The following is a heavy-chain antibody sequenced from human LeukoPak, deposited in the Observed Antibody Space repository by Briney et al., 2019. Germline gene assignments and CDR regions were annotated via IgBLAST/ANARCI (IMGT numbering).Heavy chain of an antibody. CDR1: GFTFSSYS. CDR2: ITRTGDYI. CDR3: ARDTLLYADSPDAFDM. Sequence: GGSLRLSCAASGFTFSSYSMTWVRQAPGRGLEWVSSITRTGDYIYYADSVKGRFAISRDNAKNSLYLQMNSLRDEDTAVYYCARDTLLYADSPDAFDMWGQGTMVTVSS. V-gene: IGHV3-21*01. J-gene: IGHJ3*02. D-gene: IGHD4-17*01.